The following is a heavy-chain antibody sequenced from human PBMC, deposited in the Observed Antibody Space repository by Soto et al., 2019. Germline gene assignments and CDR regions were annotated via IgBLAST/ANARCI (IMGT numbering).Heavy chain of an antibody. J-gene: IGHJ6*02. Sequence: SETLSLTCAVYGGSFSGYYWSWIRQPPGKGLEWIGEINHSGSTNYNPSLKSRVTISVDTSKNQFSLKLSSVTAADTAVYYCARGGEPTDYYYYGMDVWGQGATVTVSS. CDR1: GGSFSGYY. D-gene: IGHD3-10*01. V-gene: IGHV4-34*01. CDR3: ARGGEPTDYYYYGMDV. CDR2: INHSGST.